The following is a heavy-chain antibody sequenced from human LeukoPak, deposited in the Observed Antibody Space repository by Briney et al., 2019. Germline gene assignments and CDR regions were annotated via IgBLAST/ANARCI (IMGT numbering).Heavy chain of an antibody. CDR2: ISSSSSYI. D-gene: IGHD3-10*01. J-gene: IGHJ4*02. CDR1: GFTFSSYS. V-gene: IGHV3-21*03. CDR3: TTDLRGVLLWFGDPPRDY. Sequence: GGSLRLSCAASGFTFSSYSMNWVRQPPGKGLEWVSSISSSSSYIYYADSVKGRFTISRDDSKNTLYLQMNSLKTEDTAVYYCTTDLRGVLLWFGDPPRDYWGQGTLVTVSS.